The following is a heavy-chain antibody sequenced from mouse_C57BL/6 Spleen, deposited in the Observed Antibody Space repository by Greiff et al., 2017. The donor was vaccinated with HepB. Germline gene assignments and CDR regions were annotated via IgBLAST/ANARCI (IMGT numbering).Heavy chain of an antibody. CDR2: ISSGSSTI. J-gene: IGHJ4*01. Sequence: DVMLVESGGGLVKPGGSLKLSCAASGFTFSDYGMHWVRQAPEKGLEWVAYISSGSSTIYYADTVKGRFTISRDNAKNTLFLQMTSLRSEDTAMYYFARDYYYGSSHPAMDYWGQGTSVTVSS. V-gene: IGHV5-17*01. D-gene: IGHD1-1*01. CDR1: GFTFSDYG. CDR3: ARDYYYGSSHPAMDY.